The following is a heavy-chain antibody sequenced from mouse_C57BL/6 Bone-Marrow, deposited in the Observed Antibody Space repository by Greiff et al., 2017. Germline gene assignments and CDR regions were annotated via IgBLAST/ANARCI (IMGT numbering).Heavy chain of an antibody. CDR1: GYTFTSYW. Sequence: QVQLQQPVAELVRPGSSVKLSCKASGYTFTSYWMDWVKQRPGQGLEWIGNIYPSDSETHYNQKFKDKATLTVDKSSSTAYMQLSSLTSQDSAVYYCARRPPSYYFDYWGQGTTLTVSS. V-gene: IGHV1-61*01. D-gene: IGHD6-1*01. CDR3: ARRPPSYYFDY. J-gene: IGHJ2*01. CDR2: IYPSDSET.